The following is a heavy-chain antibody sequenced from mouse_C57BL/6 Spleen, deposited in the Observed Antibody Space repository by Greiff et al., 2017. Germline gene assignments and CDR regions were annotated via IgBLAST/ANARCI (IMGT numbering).Heavy chain of an antibody. CDR3: ARHQLGRAIDY. V-gene: IGHV5-6*01. D-gene: IGHD4-1*01. J-gene: IGHJ4*01. CDR2: ISSGGSYT. CDR1: GFTFSSYG. Sequence: EVLLVESGGDLVKPGGSLKLSCAASGFTFSSYGMSWVRQTPDKRLEWVATISSGGSYTYYPDSVKRRFTISRDNAKNTLYLQMSSLKSEDTAMYYCARHQLGRAIDYWGQGTSVTVSS.